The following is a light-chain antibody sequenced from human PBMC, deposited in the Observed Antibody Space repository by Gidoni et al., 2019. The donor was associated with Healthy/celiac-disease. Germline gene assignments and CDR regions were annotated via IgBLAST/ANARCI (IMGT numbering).Light chain of an antibody. CDR2: EVS. CDR1: SSDVGGYNY. CDR3: SSYTISSTLVV. Sequence: QSALTQPASASGSPGPSITISCTGTSSDVGGYNYVSWYQQNPGKAPKLMVYEVSNRPSGISNRFSGSKSGNTASLTISGLQAEDEADYYCSSYTISSTLVVFGGGTKLTVL. J-gene: IGLJ2*01. V-gene: IGLV2-14*01.